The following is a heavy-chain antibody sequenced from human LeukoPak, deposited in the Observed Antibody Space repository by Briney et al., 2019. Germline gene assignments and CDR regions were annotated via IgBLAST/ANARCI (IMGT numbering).Heavy chain of an antibody. CDR3: ARALGSGYPNYYYYYMDV. Sequence: GGSLRLSCAASGFTVSNNYMSWVRHAPGKGLEWVSVLYSGGSTYYADSVKGRFTISRDNSKNTLFLQMNSLRAEDTAVYYCARALGSGYPNYYYYYMDVWGKGTTVTVSS. CDR2: LYSGGST. D-gene: IGHD3-22*01. V-gene: IGHV3-53*01. J-gene: IGHJ6*03. CDR1: GFTVSNNY.